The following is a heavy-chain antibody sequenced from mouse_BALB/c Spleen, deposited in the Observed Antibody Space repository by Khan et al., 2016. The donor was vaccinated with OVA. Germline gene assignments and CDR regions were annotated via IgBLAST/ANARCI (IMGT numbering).Heavy chain of an antibody. CDR3: AHPAYDPRNVDV. CDR2: IAPANGNT. D-gene: IGHD2-10*02. V-gene: IGHV14-3*02. Sequence: EVQLQQSGAELVKPGASVKLSCTASGFNIKDTYMHWVKQRPEQGLEWIGRIAPANGNTKYDPKFPGKATIKADTSSNTAYLQHSSLTSEDTAVYYGAHPAYDPRNVDVWGAGTTVTVSS. J-gene: IGHJ1*01. CDR1: GFNIKDTY.